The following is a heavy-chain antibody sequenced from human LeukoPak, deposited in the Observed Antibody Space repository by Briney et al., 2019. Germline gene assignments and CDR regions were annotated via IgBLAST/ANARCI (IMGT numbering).Heavy chain of an antibody. J-gene: IGHJ4*02. Sequence: GGSLRLPCAASGFTFSSYSMNWVRQAPGKGLEWVSSISSSSSYIYYADSVKGRFTISRDNAKNSLYLQMNSLRAEDTAVYYCARDLYGSGKADRNNWGQGTLVTVSS. CDR3: ARDLYGSGKADRNN. D-gene: IGHD3-10*01. CDR1: GFTFSSYS. V-gene: IGHV3-21*01. CDR2: ISSSSSYI.